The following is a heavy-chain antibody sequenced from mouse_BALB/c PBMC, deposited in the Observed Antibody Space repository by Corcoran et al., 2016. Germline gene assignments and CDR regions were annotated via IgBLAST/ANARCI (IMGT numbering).Heavy chain of an antibody. D-gene: IGHD2-4*01. J-gene: IGHJ3*01. CDR2: INTHSGVP. V-gene: IGHV9-4*02. CDR1: GYTFTTAG. CDR3: ARQRVYDYDGFAY. Sequence: QIQLVQSGPELKKPGETVRISCKASGYTFTTAGMQWVQKMPGKGLKWIGWINTHSGVPKYAEDFKGRFAFSLETSASTAYLQISNLKNEDTATYCCARQRVYDYDGFAYWGQGTLVTVSA.